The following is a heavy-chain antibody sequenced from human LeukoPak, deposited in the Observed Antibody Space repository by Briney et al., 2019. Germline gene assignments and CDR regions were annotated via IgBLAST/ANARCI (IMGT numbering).Heavy chain of an antibody. CDR2: IYYSGST. D-gene: IGHD6-13*01. V-gene: IGHV4-59*01. CDR3: ARAKITAADIDRPFDP. CDR1: GGSISTYY. Sequence: SETLSLTCTVSGGSISTYYWSWIRQPPGKGLEWIGYIYYSGSTNYNPSLKSRVTISVDTSKNQFSLKLSSVTAADTALYYCARAKITAADIDRPFDPWGQGTLVTVSS. J-gene: IGHJ5*02.